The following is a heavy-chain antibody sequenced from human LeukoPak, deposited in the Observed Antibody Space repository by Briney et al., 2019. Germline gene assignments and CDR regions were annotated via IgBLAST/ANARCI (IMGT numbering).Heavy chain of an antibody. V-gene: IGHV3-7*01. CDR1: GFTFSSYW. CDR2: IKQDGSEK. CDR3: ASDGIAVAALFDY. Sequence: GGSLRLSCAASGFTFSSYWMSWVRQAPGKGLEWVANIKQDGSEKYYVDSVKGRFTISRDNAKNSLYLQMNSLRAEDTAVYYCASDGIAVAALFDYWGQGTLVTVSP. J-gene: IGHJ4*02. D-gene: IGHD6-19*01.